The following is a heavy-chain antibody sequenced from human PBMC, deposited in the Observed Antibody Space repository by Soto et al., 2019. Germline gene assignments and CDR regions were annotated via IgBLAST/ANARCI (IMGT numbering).Heavy chain of an antibody. D-gene: IGHD2-21*02. CDR2: TNAGNGNT. CDR1: GYTFTSYA. V-gene: IGHV1-3*01. CDR3: ARVVAYCGGDCYPTDY. Sequence: ASVKVSCKASGYTFTSYAMHWVRQAPGQRLEWMGWTNAGNGNTKYSQKFQGRVTITRDTSASTAYMELSSLRSEDTAVYYCARVVAYCGGDCYPTDYWGQGXLVTVYS. J-gene: IGHJ4*02.